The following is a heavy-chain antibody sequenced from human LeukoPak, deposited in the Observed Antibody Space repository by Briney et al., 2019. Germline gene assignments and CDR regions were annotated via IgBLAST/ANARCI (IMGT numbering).Heavy chain of an antibody. CDR2: IYYSGTT. V-gene: IGHV4-59*01. Sequence: PSETLSLTCTVSGGAISTEYWSWIRQPPGKGLQWIGYIYYSGTTNYSPSLKSRVTMSVDTTKNQFSLKLTSVTAADTAVYYCARGPTSEYEPPTWYFGLWGRGTLVTVSS. CDR3: ARGPTSEYEPPTWYFGL. D-gene: IGHD6-6*01. J-gene: IGHJ2*01. CDR1: GGAISTEY.